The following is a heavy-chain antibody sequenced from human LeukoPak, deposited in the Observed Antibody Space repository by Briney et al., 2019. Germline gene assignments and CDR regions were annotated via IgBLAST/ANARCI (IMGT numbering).Heavy chain of an antibody. CDR1: GYTFTGYY. Sequence: TSVKVSCKASGYTFTGYYMHWVRQAPGQGLEWMGWINPNSGGTNYAQKFQGWVTMSRDTSISTAYMELSRLRSDDTAVYYCARGRGSSSWTPYDAFDIWGQGTMVTVSS. CDR2: INPNSGGT. CDR3: ARGRGSSSWTPYDAFDI. V-gene: IGHV1-2*04. J-gene: IGHJ3*02. D-gene: IGHD6-13*01.